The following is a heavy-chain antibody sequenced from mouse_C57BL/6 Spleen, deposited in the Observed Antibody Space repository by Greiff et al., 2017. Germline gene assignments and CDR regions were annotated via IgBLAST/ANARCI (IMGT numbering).Heavy chain of an antibody. J-gene: IGHJ2*01. Sequence: VQLQQPGAELVKPGASVKLSCKASGYTFTSYWMHWVKQRPGQGLEWIGMIHPNSGSTNYNEKFKSKATLTVDKSSSTAYMQLSSLTSEDSAVYYGARALYEGYSFFDYWGQGTTLTVSS. CDR3: ARALYEGYSFFDY. D-gene: IGHD2-3*01. V-gene: IGHV1-64*01. CDR2: IHPNSGST. CDR1: GYTFTSYW.